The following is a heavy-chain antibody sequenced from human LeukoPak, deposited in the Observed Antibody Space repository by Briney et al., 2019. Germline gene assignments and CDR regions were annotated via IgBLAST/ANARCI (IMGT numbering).Heavy chain of an antibody. CDR3: ARCLVSGRYYYDNYFDA. CDR1: GYIFTTYW. J-gene: IGHJ5*02. CDR2: IFPGDSDT. V-gene: IGHV5-51*01. D-gene: IGHD3-10*01. Sequence: GESLKISCKGSGYIFTTYWIAWLRQMPGKGLEWMGIIFPGDSDTRYSPSFQGQVSISADKSINTAYLQWSSLKASDTAMYYCARCLVSGRYYYDNYFDAWGQGTLVSVSS.